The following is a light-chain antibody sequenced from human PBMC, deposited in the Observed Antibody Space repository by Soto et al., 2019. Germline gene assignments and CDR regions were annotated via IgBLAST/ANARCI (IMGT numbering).Light chain of an antibody. J-gene: IGKJ2*01. Sequence: DIQMTQSPSSLSLSVRDRVTITCRASQSIATFLHWYQQKTGKAPTILIYASFNLQSGVPSRFSGSGSGTDFTITISSQQPEDFATYYCQQSYNIPYTFGQGTKLDIK. CDR2: ASF. CDR1: QSIATF. V-gene: IGKV1-39*01. CDR3: QQSYNIPYT.